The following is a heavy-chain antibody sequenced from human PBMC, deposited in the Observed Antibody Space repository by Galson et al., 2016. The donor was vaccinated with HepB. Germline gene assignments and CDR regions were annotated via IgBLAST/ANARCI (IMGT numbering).Heavy chain of an antibody. CDR1: GASISSGDYY. CDR2: IYYNGHT. J-gene: IGHJ4*02. V-gene: IGHV4-31*11. CDR3: ARLQGFASGSYHFDY. Sequence: TLSLTCAVSGASISSGDYYWSWIRLQPGKGPEWIGYIYYNGHTLYNPSLRSRVTMSLDTSKSRFSLEVTSMMAADTAIYYCARLQGFASGSYHFDYWGQGILVTVSP. D-gene: IGHD3-10*01.